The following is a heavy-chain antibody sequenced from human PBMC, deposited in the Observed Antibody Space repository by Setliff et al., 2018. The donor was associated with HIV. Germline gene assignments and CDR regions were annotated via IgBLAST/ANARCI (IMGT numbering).Heavy chain of an antibody. V-gene: IGHV4-59*10. CDR1: GDSFSGYD. CDR2: IHTSGDS. CDR3: AREHLYYNFWSGSHGSPDFNY. Sequence: SETLSLTCAVYGDSFSGYDWNWIRQPPGQGLEWIGRIHTSGDSDFNPSLKSRVTMSVDTSKNQISLKVNSVTAADTALYFCAREHLYYNFWSGSHGSPDFNYWGQGTLVTVSS. J-gene: IGHJ4*02. D-gene: IGHD3-3*01.